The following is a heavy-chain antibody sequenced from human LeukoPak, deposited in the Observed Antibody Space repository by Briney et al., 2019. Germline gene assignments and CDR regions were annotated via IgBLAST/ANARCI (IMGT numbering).Heavy chain of an antibody. J-gene: IGHJ4*02. Sequence: GGSLRLSCAASGFTFSRFWMSWVRQAPGKGLEYVANINGDGSEKYYVDSVKGRFTISRDNVRNSLFLQMSSLRVEDTAVYYCARDSSAEKGQQLANWGQGTLVTVST. CDR3: ARDSSAEKGQQLAN. V-gene: IGHV3-7*04. CDR2: INGDGSEK. CDR1: GFTFSRFW. D-gene: IGHD6-13*01.